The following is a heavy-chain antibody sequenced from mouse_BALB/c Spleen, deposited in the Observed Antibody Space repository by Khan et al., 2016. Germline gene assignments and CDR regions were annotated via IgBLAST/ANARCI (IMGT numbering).Heavy chain of an antibody. CDR1: GYTFTSYY. CDR3: TRWGNYFDY. V-gene: IGHV1S81*02. Sequence: QVQLQQSGAELVKPGASVKLSCKASGYTFTSYYMYWVKQRPGQGLEWIGEINPSNGGTNFNEKFKSKATLTVDKSSSTAYMQLSSLTSEDSAVYYCTRWGNYFDYWGQGTTRTVS. CDR2: INPSNGGT. J-gene: IGHJ2*01.